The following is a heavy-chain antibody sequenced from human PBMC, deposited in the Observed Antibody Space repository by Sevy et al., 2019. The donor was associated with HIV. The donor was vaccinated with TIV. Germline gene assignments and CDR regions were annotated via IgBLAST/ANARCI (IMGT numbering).Heavy chain of an antibody. CDR2: IKQDGSEK. CDR1: GFTFSSYW. D-gene: IGHD2-21*02. J-gene: IGHJ4*02. CDR3: ARVGVSYCTDDCYHRFDY. Sequence: GGSLRLSCAASGFTFSSYWMSWVRQAPGKGLEWVANIKQDGSEKYYVDSVKGRFTISRDNAKNSLYLQMNSLRAEDTAVYYCARVGVSYCTDDCYHRFDYWGRGTLVTVSS. V-gene: IGHV3-7*03.